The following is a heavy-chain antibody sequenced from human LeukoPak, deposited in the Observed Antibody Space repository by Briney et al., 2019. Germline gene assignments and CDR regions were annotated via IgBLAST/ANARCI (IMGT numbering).Heavy chain of an antibody. J-gene: IGHJ6*02. CDR3: AKDGSDRIAATTYNYYGMDV. V-gene: IGHV3-30*18. CDR2: ISHDGSNK. Sequence: GGSLRLSCAASGFTFSSYAMSWVRQVPGKGLEWVTFISHDGSNKYYVDSVKGRFTISRDTSKNTVYLHLSSLRAEDTGLYYCAKDGSDRIAATTYNYYGMDVWGQGTTVTVSS. D-gene: IGHD6-13*01. CDR1: GFTFSSYA.